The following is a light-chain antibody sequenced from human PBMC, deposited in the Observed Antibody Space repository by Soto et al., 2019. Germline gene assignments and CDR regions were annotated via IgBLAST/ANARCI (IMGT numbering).Light chain of an antibody. CDR3: AAWDDSLNGFWV. CDR1: SSNIGSNT. CDR2: SNN. Sequence: QAVVTQPPSASGTPGQRVTISCSGSSSNIGSNTVNWYQQLPGTAPKLLIYSNNQRPSGVPDRFSGSKSGTSASLAISGLLSEDEADYYCAAWDDSLNGFWVFGGGTKLTVL. J-gene: IGLJ3*02. V-gene: IGLV1-44*01.